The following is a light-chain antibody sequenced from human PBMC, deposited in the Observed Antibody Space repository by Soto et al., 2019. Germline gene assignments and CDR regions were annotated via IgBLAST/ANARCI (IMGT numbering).Light chain of an antibody. J-gene: IGKJ5*01. CDR2: LGS. CDR3: MQALQTPLT. CDR1: QSLLHYNGHNF. V-gene: IGKV2-28*01. Sequence: DIVMTQSPLSLPVTPGEPASISCRSSQSLLHYNGHNFLNWYLQKPGQSPQVLIYLGSNRASGVPDRFSGSGSGTDFTLKISRVEAEDVGVYYCMQALQTPLTFGQGTRLESK.